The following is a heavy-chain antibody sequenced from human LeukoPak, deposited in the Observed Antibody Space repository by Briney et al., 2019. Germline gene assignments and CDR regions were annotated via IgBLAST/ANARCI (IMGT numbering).Heavy chain of an antibody. Sequence: GGSLRLSCAGSGITLIANFMSWVRQAPGKGLEWVSGLHIGGNTEYVDSVRGRFIISRDNSRNMLFLQMNNLRPEDTAVYYCTRYDKQSCWFGHWGQRTLVTVSS. CDR2: LHIGGNT. V-gene: IGHV3-53*01. D-gene: IGHD1/OR15-1a*01. J-gene: IGHJ5*02. CDR3: TRYDKQSCWFGH. CDR1: GITLIANF.